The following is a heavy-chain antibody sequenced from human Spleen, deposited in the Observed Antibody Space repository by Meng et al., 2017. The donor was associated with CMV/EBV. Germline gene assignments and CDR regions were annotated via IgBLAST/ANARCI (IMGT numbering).Heavy chain of an antibody. CDR3: ARATREEYSSSSDWFDP. CDR2: IFYTGYT. Sequence: SETLSLTCTVSGGSISSYYWSWIRQPPGKGLEWIGYIFYTGYTNYNPSIKSRATISVDTSKNQFSLKLNSVTAADTAVYYCARATREEYSSSSDWFDPWGQGTLVTVSS. V-gene: IGHV4-59*01. J-gene: IGHJ5*02. CDR1: GGSISSYY. D-gene: IGHD6-6*01.